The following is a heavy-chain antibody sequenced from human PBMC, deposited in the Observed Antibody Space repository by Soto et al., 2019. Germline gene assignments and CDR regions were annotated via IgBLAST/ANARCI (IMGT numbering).Heavy chain of an antibody. CDR2: ISSSSSYI. D-gene: IGHD2-2*01. Sequence: EVQLVESGGGLVKPGGSLRLSCAASGFTFSSYSMNWVRQAPGKGLERVSSISSSSSYIYYADSVKGRFTISRDNAKNSLYLQMNSLRAEDTAVYYCARAVYRIVVVPAAMRDAFDIWGQGTMVTVSS. J-gene: IGHJ3*02. CDR3: ARAVYRIVVVPAAMRDAFDI. CDR1: GFTFSSYS. V-gene: IGHV3-21*01.